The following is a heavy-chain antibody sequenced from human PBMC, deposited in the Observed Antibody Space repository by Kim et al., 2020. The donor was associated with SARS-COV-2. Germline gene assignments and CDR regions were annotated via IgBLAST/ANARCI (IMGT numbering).Heavy chain of an antibody. D-gene: IGHD2-15*01. Sequence: SETLSLTCAVYGGSFSGYYWSWIRQPPGKGLEWIGEINHSGSTNYNPSLKSRVTISVDTSKNQFSLKLSSVTAADTAVYYCASYCSGGSCYPSGFDYWGQGTLVTVSS. V-gene: IGHV4-34*01. J-gene: IGHJ4*02. CDR3: ASYCSGGSCYPSGFDY. CDR2: INHSGST. CDR1: GGSFSGYY.